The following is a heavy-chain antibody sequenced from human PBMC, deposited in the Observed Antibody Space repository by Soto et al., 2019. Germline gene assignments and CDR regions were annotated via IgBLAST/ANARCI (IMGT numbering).Heavy chain of an antibody. CDR3: ARQIYDSDTGPNFRYYFDS. D-gene: IGHD3-22*01. CDR2: IDPSDSQT. Sequence: XESLTISGKGSGYSVAGYWITLVRQKPGKGLEWMGRIDPSDSQTYYSPSFRGHVTISVTKSITTVFLQWSSLRASDTAMYYCARQIYDSDTGPNFRYYFDSWGQGTPVTVSS. J-gene: IGHJ4*02. CDR1: GYSVAGYW. V-gene: IGHV5-10-1*01.